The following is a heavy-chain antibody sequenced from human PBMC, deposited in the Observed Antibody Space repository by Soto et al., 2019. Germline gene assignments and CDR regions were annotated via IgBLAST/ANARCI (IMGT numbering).Heavy chain of an antibody. CDR1: GGSISSYY. CDR3: ARSRYTSGWWTPPFDY. J-gene: IGHJ4*02. CDR2: IYYSGST. V-gene: IGHV4-59*01. D-gene: IGHD6-19*01. Sequence: SETLRLPCAVSGGSISSYYWSWIRQPPGKGLEWIGYIYYSGSTNYNPSLKSRVTISVDTSKNQFSLKLTSVTAADTAVYYCARSRYTSGWWTPPFDYWGQGTLVTVSS.